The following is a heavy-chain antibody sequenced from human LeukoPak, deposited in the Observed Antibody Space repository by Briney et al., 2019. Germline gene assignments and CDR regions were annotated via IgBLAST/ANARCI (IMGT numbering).Heavy chain of an antibody. CDR2: ISSSGGTI. J-gene: IGHJ4*02. D-gene: IGHD5/OR15-5a*01. V-gene: IGHV3-48*03. CDR3: ARALVYYFDY. CDR1: GFTFSSYE. Sequence: GGSLRLSCAASGFTFSSYEMNWVRQAPGKGLEWVSYISSSGGTIYYADSVKGRFTISRDNAKNSLYLQMNSLRAEDTAVYYCARALVYYFDYWGQGTLVTVSS.